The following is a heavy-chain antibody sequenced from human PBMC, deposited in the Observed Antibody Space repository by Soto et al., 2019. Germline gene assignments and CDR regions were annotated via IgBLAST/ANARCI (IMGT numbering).Heavy chain of an antibody. V-gene: IGHV1-3*01. CDR3: ARAPRLTQLSA. J-gene: IGHJ5*02. Sequence: QVQLVQSGAEVKKAGASIRISCKASGYTFSTSGMHWVRQAPGQGLEWVGWINGVNGNTKYSQKFQGSVTITRDSSASTAYMELSGLTSEDTGVFYCARAPRLTQLSAWGQGTQVIVSS. CDR1: GYTFSTSG. D-gene: IGHD1-1*01. CDR2: INGVNGNT.